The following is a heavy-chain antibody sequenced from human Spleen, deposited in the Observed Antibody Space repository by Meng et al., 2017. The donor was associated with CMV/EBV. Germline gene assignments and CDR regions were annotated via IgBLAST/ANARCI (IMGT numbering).Heavy chain of an antibody. CDR2: IYSDGTT. D-gene: IGHD2-2*01. Sequence: GSLRLSCAASGFTVNTNYMSWVRQAPGRGLEWVSVIYSDGTTYYADSVKGRFTISRDNSKNTLYLQVNTLRLEDTAVYYCARGLGGGSSWFDLWGQGALVTVSS. CDR3: ARGLGGGSSWFDL. V-gene: IGHV3-66*02. J-gene: IGHJ5*02. CDR1: GFTVNTNY.